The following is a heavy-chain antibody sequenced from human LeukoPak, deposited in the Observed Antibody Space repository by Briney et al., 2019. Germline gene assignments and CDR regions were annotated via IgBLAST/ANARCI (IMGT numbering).Heavy chain of an antibody. CDR2: FYPGDSDT. CDR3: ARLNDGHSDY. D-gene: IGHD1-1*01. Sequence: GESLKISCKGSGYTFTSYWIGWVRQMPGKGLEWMGIFYPGDSDTSYSPSFQGQITISADKSISTAYLQWGSLKASDTAMYYCARLNDGHSDYWGQGTLVTVSS. V-gene: IGHV5-51*01. J-gene: IGHJ4*02. CDR1: GYTFTSYW.